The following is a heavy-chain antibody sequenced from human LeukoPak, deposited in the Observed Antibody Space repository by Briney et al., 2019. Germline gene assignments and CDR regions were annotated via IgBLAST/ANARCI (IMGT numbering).Heavy chain of an antibody. CDR1: GASISSYY. CDR2: IYTSANT. J-gene: IGHJ3*02. V-gene: IGHV4-4*07. Sequence: SETLSLTCNVCGASISSYYWSWIRQPAGKGLEWIGRIYTSANTNYSPSFKSRATISIDRSKNQFSLNLPSVTAADTAVYYCARDRIWNDAGHDPFDIWGQGTMVTVSS. D-gene: IGHD1-1*01. CDR3: ARDRIWNDAGHDPFDI.